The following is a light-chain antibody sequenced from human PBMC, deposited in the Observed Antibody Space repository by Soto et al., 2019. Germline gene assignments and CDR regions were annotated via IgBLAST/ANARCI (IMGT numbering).Light chain of an antibody. Sequence: AVRMTQSSSSFSASTGDRVTITCRASQGISSYLAWYQQKPGKAPKLLIYAASTLQSGVPSRFSGSGSGTDFTLTISCLQSEDFATYYCQQYYSYVWTFGQGTKV. J-gene: IGKJ1*01. CDR3: QQYYSYVWT. CDR2: AAS. V-gene: IGKV1-8*01. CDR1: QGISSY.